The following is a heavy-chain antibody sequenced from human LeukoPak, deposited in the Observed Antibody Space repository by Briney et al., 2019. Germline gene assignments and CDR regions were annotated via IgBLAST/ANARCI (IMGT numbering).Heavy chain of an antibody. CDR3: ARGPSYGPYYFDY. CDR2: IKQDGSEK. J-gene: IGHJ4*02. CDR1: GFTFSSYW. D-gene: IGHD3-10*01. Sequence: GGSLRLSCAASGFTFSSYWMSRVRQAPGKGLEWVANIKQDGSEKYYVDSVKGRFTISRDNAKNSLYLQMNSLRAEDTAVYYCARGPSYGPYYFDYWGQGTLVTVSS. V-gene: IGHV3-7*03.